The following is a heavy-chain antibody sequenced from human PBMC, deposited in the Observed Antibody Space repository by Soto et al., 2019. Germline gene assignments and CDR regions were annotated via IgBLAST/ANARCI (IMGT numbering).Heavy chain of an antibody. CDR2: IIPIFGTA. V-gene: IGHV1-69*05. Sequence: SVKVSCKASGGTFSSYAISWVRQAPGQGLEWMGGIIPIFGTANYAQKLQGRVTLTTDTSTSTAYMELRSLRSDDTAVYYCARESPPADYWGQGTLVTVSS. J-gene: IGHJ4*02. CDR3: ARESPPADY. CDR1: GGTFSSYA.